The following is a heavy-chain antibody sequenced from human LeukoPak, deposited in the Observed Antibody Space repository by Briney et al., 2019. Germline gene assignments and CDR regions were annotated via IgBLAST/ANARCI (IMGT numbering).Heavy chain of an antibody. Sequence: PGGSLRLSCAASGFIFSRYAMTWVRKAPGKGLEWVSVISASGGTTYYADSVKGRFTISRDNSKNTLYLQVNSLRAEDTAVYYCAKVRNYFDSSGRHFDQWGQGTLVTVSS. CDR3: AKVRNYFDSSGRHFDQ. CDR2: ISASGGTT. V-gene: IGHV3-23*01. J-gene: IGHJ4*02. CDR1: GFIFSRYA. D-gene: IGHD3-22*01.